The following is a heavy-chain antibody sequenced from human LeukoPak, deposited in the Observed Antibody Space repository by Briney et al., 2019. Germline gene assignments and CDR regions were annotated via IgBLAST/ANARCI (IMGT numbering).Heavy chain of an antibody. CDR1: GFIFSGYT. D-gene: IGHD5-18*01. CDR3: ARCRIGYNAFDI. J-gene: IGHJ3*02. Sequence: PGGSLRLSCAASGFIFSGYTMNWVRQAPGKGLEGVSSISTSSNYIYYADSVKGRFTISRDNAKNSLYLPMNSLRAEDTAVYYCARCRIGYNAFDIWGQGTMVTVSS. V-gene: IGHV3-21*01. CDR2: ISTSSNYI.